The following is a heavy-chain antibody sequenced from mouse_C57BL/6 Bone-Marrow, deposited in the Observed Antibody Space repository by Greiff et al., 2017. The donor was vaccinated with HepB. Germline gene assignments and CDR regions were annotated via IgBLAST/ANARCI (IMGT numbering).Heavy chain of an antibody. J-gene: IGHJ3*01. D-gene: IGHD1-1*01. Sequence: QVQLQQPGAELVKPGASVKLSCKASGYTFPCYWMHWVKQRPGQGLEWIGRIHPSDSDTNYNQQFKGKATLTVDNTSTTAYMQLSSPTSEDSAVYYCAITTVVATRFAYWGQGTLVTVSA. CDR3: AITTVVATRFAY. CDR1: GYTFPCYW. V-gene: IGHV1-74*01. CDR2: IHPSDSDT.